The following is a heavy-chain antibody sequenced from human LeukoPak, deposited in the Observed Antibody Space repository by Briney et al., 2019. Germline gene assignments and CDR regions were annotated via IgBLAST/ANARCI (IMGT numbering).Heavy chain of an antibody. CDR3: ARGYYYDSSYYMDV. Sequence: SETLSLTCAVYGGSFSGYNWSWIRQPAGGGLWWVGRIYTSGSTNYNPSLKSRVTMSVDTSKNQFSLKLSSVTAADTAVYYCARGYYYDSSYYMDVWGKGTTVTISS. J-gene: IGHJ6*03. CDR1: GGSFSGYN. D-gene: IGHD3-22*01. V-gene: IGHV4-59*10. CDR2: IYTSGST.